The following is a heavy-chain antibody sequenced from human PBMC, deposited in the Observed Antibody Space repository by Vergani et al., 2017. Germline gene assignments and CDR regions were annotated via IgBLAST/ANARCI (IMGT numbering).Heavy chain of an antibody. CDR1: GYTFTGYY. Sequence: QVQLVQSGAEVKRPGASVKVSCKASGYTFTGYYLHWVRLAPGQGLEWMGWINPKNGLTKYAQRFQGRVSLTRDTSITTAFMELSSLRSDYTAMYYCTSFPTETSEYYDSTGYYHRFFEKWGQGTLVTVSS. V-gene: IGHV1-2*02. J-gene: IGHJ4*02. CDR2: INPKNGLT. CDR3: TSFPTETSEYYDSTGYYHRFFEK. D-gene: IGHD3-16*01.